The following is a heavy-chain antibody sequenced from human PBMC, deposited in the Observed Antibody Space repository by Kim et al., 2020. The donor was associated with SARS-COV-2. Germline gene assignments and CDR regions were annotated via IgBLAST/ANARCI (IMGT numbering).Heavy chain of an antibody. J-gene: IGHJ4*02. CDR3: ARARGDIVLVVYAIAFFDY. D-gene: IGHD2-8*02. CDR1: GFTFSDYY. Sequence: GGSLRLSCAASGFTFSDYYMSWIRQAPGKGLEWVSYISISGSTIYYADSVKGRFTISRENAKNSLSLQMNSLRAEDTAVYYCARARGDIVLVVYAIAFFDYWGQGTLVTVSS. CDR2: ISISGSTI. V-gene: IGHV3-11*01.